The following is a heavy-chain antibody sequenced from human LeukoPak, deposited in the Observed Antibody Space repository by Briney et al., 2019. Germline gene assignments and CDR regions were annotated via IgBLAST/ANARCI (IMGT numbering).Heavy chain of an antibody. V-gene: IGHV3-23*01. CDR1: GFNFTSYL. CDR3: AGAGGAGQVIDY. CDR2: ISSFGGRT. J-gene: IGHJ4*02. Sequence: GGSLRLSCAASGFNFTSYLMTWVRQAPGKGLEWVSGISSFGGRTYYADSVKGRFTISRDNSKNTLYLQMSSLRADDTAVYYCAGAGGAGQVIDYWGQGTLVTVSS. D-gene: IGHD4/OR15-4a*01.